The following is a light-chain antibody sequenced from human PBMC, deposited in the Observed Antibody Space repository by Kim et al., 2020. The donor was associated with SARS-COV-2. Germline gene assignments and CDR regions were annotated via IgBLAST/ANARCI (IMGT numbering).Light chain of an antibody. CDR3: EQYGSSPLT. CDR2: GAS. CDR1: QSVSSSY. J-gene: IGKJ4*01. Sequence: EIVLTQSPGTLSLSTGERATLSCRASQSVSSSYLARYQQKPGQAPRLLLYGASNRATGIPDRFSGSGSGTDVTITISRRGPEDFAVCYCEQYGSSPLTFGGGTKVDI. V-gene: IGKV3-20*01.